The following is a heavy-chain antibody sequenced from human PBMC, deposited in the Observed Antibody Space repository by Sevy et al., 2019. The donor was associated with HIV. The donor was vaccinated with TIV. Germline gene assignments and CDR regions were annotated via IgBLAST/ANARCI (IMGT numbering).Heavy chain of an antibody. Sequence: ASVKVSCKASGYTFTSYGISWVRQAPGQGLEWMGWISAYNGNTNYAQKLQGRVTMTTDTSTSTAYMELRSLRSDDTAVYYCARVPTYYYGSSTYFDYWGQGTPVTVSS. CDR3: ARVPTYYYGSSTYFDY. V-gene: IGHV1-18*01. CDR1: GYTFTSYG. J-gene: IGHJ4*02. D-gene: IGHD3-10*01. CDR2: ISAYNGNT.